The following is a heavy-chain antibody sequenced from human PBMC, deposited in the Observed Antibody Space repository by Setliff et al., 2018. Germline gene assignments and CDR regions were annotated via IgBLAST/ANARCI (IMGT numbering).Heavy chain of an antibody. CDR1: GGTFSSYA. CDR2: IIPIFGTA. CDR3: ARGGLVEQWLVANGAFDA. V-gene: IGHV1-69*05. D-gene: IGHD6-19*01. Sequence: ASVKVSCKASGGTFSSYAISWVRQAPGQGLEWMGGIIPIFGTANYAQRFQGRVTITTDESTSTAYMELSSLRSEDTAVYYCARGGLVEQWLVANGAFDAWGQGTMVTVSS. J-gene: IGHJ3*01.